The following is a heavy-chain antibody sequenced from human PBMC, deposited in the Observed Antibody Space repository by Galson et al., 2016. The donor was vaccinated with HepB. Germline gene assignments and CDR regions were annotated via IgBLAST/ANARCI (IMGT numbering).Heavy chain of an antibody. CDR2: INHSGNT. V-gene: IGHV4-34*01. Sequence: SETLSLTCTVYGGSFSGFQWNWIRQPPGKGLEWIGEINHSGNTNYNPSLRSRVTILVDTSKNQFSLNLKSVTAADTAVYYCARTGHRFDPWGQGTLVTVSS. CDR1: GGSFSGFQ. J-gene: IGHJ5*02. CDR3: ARTGHRFDP.